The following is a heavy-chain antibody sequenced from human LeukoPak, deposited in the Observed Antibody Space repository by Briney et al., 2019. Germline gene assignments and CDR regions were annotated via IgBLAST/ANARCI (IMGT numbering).Heavy chain of an antibody. CDR1: GFTVSSNY. CDR3: ARVDYGSGSYFDY. Sequence: PGGSLRLSCAASGFTVSSNYMSWVRRARGTGLERVSVIYSGGSTDYADSVKGRFAISRDNSKNMLYLQLNSLRAEDTAVYYCARVDYGSGSYFDYWGQGTLVTVSS. J-gene: IGHJ4*02. V-gene: IGHV3-53*01. CDR2: IYSGGST. D-gene: IGHD3-10*01.